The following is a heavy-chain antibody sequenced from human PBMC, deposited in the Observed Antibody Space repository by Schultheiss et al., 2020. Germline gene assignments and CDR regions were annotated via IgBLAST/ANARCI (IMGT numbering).Heavy chain of an antibody. J-gene: IGHJ4*02. Sequence: GESLKISCAASGFTFSTYSMNWVRQAPGKGLEWVSSISFSSRSIFYADSVKGRFTISRDNAKNSLYLQMNSLRAEDTAVYYCARDLEFIDYWGQGTLVTVSS. D-gene: IGHD1-1*01. V-gene: IGHV3-21*01. CDR3: ARDLEFIDY. CDR2: ISFSSRSI. CDR1: GFTFSTYS.